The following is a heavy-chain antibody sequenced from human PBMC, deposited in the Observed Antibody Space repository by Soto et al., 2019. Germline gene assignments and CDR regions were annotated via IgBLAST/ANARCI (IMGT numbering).Heavy chain of an antibody. V-gene: IGHV4-59*08. J-gene: IGHJ4*02. CDR1: GGSISSYY. Sequence: PSETPSLTCTVSGGSISSYYWSWIRQPPGKGLEWIGYIYYSGSTNYNPSLKSRVTISVDTSKNQFSLKLSSVTAADTAVYYCASSIAAAGLYYFDYWGQGTLVTVSS. D-gene: IGHD6-13*01. CDR3: ASSIAAAGLYYFDY. CDR2: IYYSGST.